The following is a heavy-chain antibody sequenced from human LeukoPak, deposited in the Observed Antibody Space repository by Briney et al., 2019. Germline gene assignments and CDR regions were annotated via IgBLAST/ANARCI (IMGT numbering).Heavy chain of an antibody. Sequence: PGGSLRLSCAASGFTFSHFWIHWVRQAPGKGLVWVSRINSDGSDTIYADSVKGRFTSSRDNAKNILYLQMNNLRAEDTAVYYCARMTTVTTEGIWGPGTMVTVSS. CDR2: INSDGSDT. D-gene: IGHD4-17*01. J-gene: IGHJ3*02. CDR3: ARMTTVTTEGI. V-gene: IGHV3-74*01. CDR1: GFTFSHFW.